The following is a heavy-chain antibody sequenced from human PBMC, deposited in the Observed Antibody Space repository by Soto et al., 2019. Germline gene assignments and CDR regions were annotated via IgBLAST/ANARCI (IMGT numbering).Heavy chain of an antibody. Sequence: GASVKVSCKASGGTFSSYAISWVRQAPGQGLEWMGGIIPIFGTANYAQKFQGRVTITADESTSTACMELSSLRSEDTAVYYCARGGTVVVVAATRAFDIWGQGTMVTVSS. J-gene: IGHJ3*02. CDR2: IIPIFGTA. CDR1: GGTFSSYA. D-gene: IGHD2-15*01. V-gene: IGHV1-69*13. CDR3: ARGGTVVVVAATRAFDI.